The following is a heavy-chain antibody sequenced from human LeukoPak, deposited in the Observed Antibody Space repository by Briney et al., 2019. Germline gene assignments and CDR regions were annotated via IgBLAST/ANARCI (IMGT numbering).Heavy chain of an antibody. CDR2: IIPIFGTA. V-gene: IGHV1-69*13. Sequence: ASVKVSCKASGGTFSSYAISWVRQAPGQGLEWMGGIIPIFGTANYAQKFQGRVTITADESTSTAYMELSSLRSEDTAVYYCARDAPTYYDFWSGRNSGMDVWGQGTTVTVSS. CDR3: ARDAPTYYDFWSGRNSGMDV. D-gene: IGHD3-3*01. CDR1: GGTFSSYA. J-gene: IGHJ6*02.